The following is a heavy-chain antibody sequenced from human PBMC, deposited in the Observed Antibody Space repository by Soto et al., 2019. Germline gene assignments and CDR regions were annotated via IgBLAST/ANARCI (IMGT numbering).Heavy chain of an antibody. V-gene: IGHV3-23*01. CDR2: ISGSGGST. CDR3: AKDKLRGSVGESY. D-gene: IGHD2-8*02. Sequence: GGSLRLSCAASGFTFSSYAMSWVRQAPGKGLEWVSAISGSGGSTYYADSVKGRFTISRDNSKNQLYLQMNSLRAEDTAVYYCAKDKLRGSVGESYWGQGTLVTVSS. J-gene: IGHJ4*02. CDR1: GFTFSSYA.